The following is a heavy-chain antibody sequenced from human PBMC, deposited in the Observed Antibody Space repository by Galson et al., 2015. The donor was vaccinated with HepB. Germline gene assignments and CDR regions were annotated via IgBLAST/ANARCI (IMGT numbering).Heavy chain of an antibody. D-gene: IGHD2-21*02. Sequence: SLRLSCAASGFTFSSYAMSWVRQAPGKGLEWVSSISDSGGSTYYADSVKGRFTVSRDSSKNTLYLQMNSLRAEDTAVYYCAKGWGGGCYSAIDCWGQGTLVTVSS. CDR1: GFTFSSYA. CDR3: AKGWGGGCYSAIDC. V-gene: IGHV3-23*01. J-gene: IGHJ4*02. CDR2: ISDSGGST.